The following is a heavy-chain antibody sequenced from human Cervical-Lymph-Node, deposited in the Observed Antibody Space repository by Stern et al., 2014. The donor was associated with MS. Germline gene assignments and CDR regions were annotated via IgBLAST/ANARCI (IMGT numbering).Heavy chain of an antibody. CDR2: IYWHDDV. D-gene: IGHD4-17*01. Sequence: ESGPTLVKPTQTLTLTCSFSGFSLSTTGVGVGWIRQPPGKALEWLALIYWHDDVRYSPSLRSRLTITKDTSINQVVLTVTNMGLMDTATYYCAHLTTLLTSFDSWGLGALVTVSS. V-gene: IGHV2-5*01. CDR3: AHLTTLLTSFDS. J-gene: IGHJ4*02. CDR1: GFSLSTTGVG.